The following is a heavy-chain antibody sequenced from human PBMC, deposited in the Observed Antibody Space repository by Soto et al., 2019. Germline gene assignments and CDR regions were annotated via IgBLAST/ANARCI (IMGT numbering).Heavy chain of an antibody. D-gene: IGHD6-13*01. Sequence: AGGSLRLSCAASGFTFSSYAMHWVRQAPGKGLEWVAVISYDGSNKYYADSVKGGFTISRDNSKNTLYLQMNSLRAEDTAVYYCAREGYSSSWYRNEGGYFDYWGQGTLVTVSS. CDR1: GFTFSSYA. J-gene: IGHJ4*02. CDR2: ISYDGSNK. V-gene: IGHV3-30-3*01. CDR3: AREGYSSSWYRNEGGYFDY.